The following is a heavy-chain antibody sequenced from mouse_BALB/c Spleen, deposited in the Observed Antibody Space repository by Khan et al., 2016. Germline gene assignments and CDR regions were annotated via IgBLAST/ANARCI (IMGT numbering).Heavy chain of an antibody. CDR3: ARGDY. CDR1: GFTSSRFG. V-gene: IGHV5-17*02. J-gene: IGHJ2*01. Sequence: EVELVESGGGLVQPGGSRKLSCAASGFTSSRFGMHWVRQAPEKGLEWVAYISSGSSTIYYADTLKGRFTISRDNPKNALFLQMTSLRSEDTAMYYCARGDYWGQGTTLTVSS. CDR2: ISSGSSTI.